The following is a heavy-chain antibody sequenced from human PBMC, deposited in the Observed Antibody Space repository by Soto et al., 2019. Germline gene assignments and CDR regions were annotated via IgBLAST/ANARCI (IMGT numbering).Heavy chain of an antibody. CDR3: SGDYDIKDIYYSYMAV. CDR2: IRQDGSEK. J-gene: IGHJ6*03. CDR1: GFTFSSDW. V-gene: IGHV3-7*01. Sequence: PGGSLRLSCAASGFTFSSDWMSWVRKEPGKGLEWVANIRQDGSEKYYVDSVKGRFTISRDNAKNSLYLQMNSLRAEDTAVYYCSGDYDIKDIYYSYMAVWVKGTTVTVSS. D-gene: IGHD5-12*01.